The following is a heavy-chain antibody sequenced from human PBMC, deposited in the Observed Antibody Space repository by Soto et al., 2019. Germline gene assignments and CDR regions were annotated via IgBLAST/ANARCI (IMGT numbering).Heavy chain of an antibody. CDR2: IYHSGST. D-gene: IGHD1-26*01. Sequence: SETLSLTCAVSGGSISSGGYSWSWIRQPPGKGLEWIGYIYHSGSTYYNPSLKSRVTISVDRSKNQFSLKLSSVTAADTAVYYCARGATVDYYYGMDVWGQGTTVTVSS. CDR1: GGSISSGGYS. V-gene: IGHV4-30-2*01. CDR3: ARGATVDYYYGMDV. J-gene: IGHJ6*02.